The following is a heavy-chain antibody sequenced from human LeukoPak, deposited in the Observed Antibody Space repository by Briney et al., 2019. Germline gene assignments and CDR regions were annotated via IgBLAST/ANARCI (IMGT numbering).Heavy chain of an antibody. CDR1: GFTFSNYT. Sequence: GGSLRLSCAASGFTFSNYTMNWVRQAPGKGLEWVSYISSSSSAIYYADSVKGRFTISRDNAKNSLYLQMNSLSAEDMALYYCAKDLGITGTLYYFDYWGQGTLVTVSS. D-gene: IGHD1-7*01. V-gene: IGHV3-48*01. J-gene: IGHJ4*02. CDR2: ISSSSSAI. CDR3: AKDLGITGTLYYFDY.